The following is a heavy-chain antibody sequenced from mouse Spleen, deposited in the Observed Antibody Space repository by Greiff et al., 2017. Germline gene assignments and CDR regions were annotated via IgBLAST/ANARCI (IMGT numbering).Heavy chain of an antibody. Sequence: QVQLQQPGAELVMPGASVKLSCKASGYTFTSYWMHWVKQRPGQGLEWIGEIDPSDSYTNYNQKFKGKATLTVDKSSSTAYMQLSSLTSEDSAVYYCANYGRYWYFDVWGAGTTVTVSS. CDR3: ANYGRYWYFDV. CDR1: GYTFTSYW. CDR2: IDPSDSYT. J-gene: IGHJ1*01. V-gene: IGHV1-69*01. D-gene: IGHD1-1*02.